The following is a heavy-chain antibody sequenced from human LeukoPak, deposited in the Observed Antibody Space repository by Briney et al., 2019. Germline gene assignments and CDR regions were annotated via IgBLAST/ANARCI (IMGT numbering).Heavy chain of an antibody. Sequence: ASVKVSCKASGYTFTGYYMHWVRQAPGQGLEWMGWINPNSGGTNYAQKFQGRATMTRDTSISTAYMELSRLRFDDTAVYYCARDLSTFGAVAGKSGGQGTLVTVSS. J-gene: IGHJ4*02. V-gene: IGHV1-2*02. CDR2: INPNSGGT. D-gene: IGHD6-19*01. CDR3: ARDLSTFGAVAGKS. CDR1: GYTFTGYY.